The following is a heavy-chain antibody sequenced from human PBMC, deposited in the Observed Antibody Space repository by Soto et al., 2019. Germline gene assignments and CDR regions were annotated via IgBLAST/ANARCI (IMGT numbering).Heavy chain of an antibody. Sequence: QVQLQESGPGLVKPSQTLSLTCTVSGSSIASGGYYWSWIRQHPGKGLEWIGYIYYNGNTYYNPSLKSRVTISLDTADNQFSLRLSSVTAADTAVYFCARLTLTNYGASWFDPWGQGTLVNVSS. J-gene: IGHJ5*02. CDR1: GSSIASGGYY. CDR3: ARLTLTNYGASWFDP. V-gene: IGHV4-31*03. CDR2: IYYNGNT. D-gene: IGHD4-17*01.